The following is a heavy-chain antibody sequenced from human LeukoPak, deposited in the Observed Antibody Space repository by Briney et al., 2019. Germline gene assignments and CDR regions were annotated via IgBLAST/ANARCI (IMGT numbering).Heavy chain of an antibody. CDR1: RFTFSTYA. V-gene: IGHV3-23*01. D-gene: IGHD2-2*03. CDR3: VRDGYCSSSSCPKGTTLDI. CDR2: ISTSGERT. J-gene: IGHJ3*02. Sequence: GGSLRLSCAASRFTFSTYAMDWVRQAPGKGLEWVSAISTSGERTFYADSVQGRSTASRDNSKNTLYLQLSSLRAEDTAVYYCVRDGYCSSSSCPKGTTLDIWGQGTMVTVSS.